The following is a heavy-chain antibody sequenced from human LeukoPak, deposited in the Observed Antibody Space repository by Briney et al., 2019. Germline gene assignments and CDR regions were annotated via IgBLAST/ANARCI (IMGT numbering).Heavy chain of an antibody. CDR1: GFTFSDYG. D-gene: IGHD6-13*01. CDR3: AKGDVSSWYFGY. Sequence: GGSLRLSCAASGFTFSDYGTHWVRQAPGKGLEWVAVISYDGSNKYYADSVKGRFTISRDNAKNSLYLQMNSLRAEDTAVYYCAKGDVSSWYFGYWGQGTLVTVSS. J-gene: IGHJ4*02. V-gene: IGHV3-30*18. CDR2: ISYDGSNK.